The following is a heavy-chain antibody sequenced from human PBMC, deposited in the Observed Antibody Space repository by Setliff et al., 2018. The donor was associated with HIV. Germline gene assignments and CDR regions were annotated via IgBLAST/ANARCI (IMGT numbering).Heavy chain of an antibody. J-gene: IGHJ3*02. V-gene: IGHV4-61*09. Sequence: SETLSLTCTVSGASISDGTYYWSWIRQPAGKGLEWVGHIYIRGGTTNYSPSLKSRVTISLDTSKNQFSLSLSSVTASDTALYYCARSQETSVAAAEIWGQGTMVTVS. CDR1: GASISDGTYY. CDR2: IYIRGGTT. CDR3: ARSQETSVAAAEI.